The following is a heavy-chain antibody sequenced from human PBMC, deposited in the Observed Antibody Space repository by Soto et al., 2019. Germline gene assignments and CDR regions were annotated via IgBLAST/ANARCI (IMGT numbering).Heavy chain of an antibody. CDR1: GFTFSSYS. J-gene: IGHJ4*02. CDR3: ARDVRRWLQSAPLNY. CDR2: ISSSSSYI. V-gene: IGHV3-21*01. D-gene: IGHD3-10*02. Sequence: EVQLVESGGGLVKPGGSLRLSCAASGFTFSSYSMTWFRQAPGKGLEWVSSISSSSSYIYYADSVKGRFTISRDNAKNSLYLQMNSLRAEDTAVYYCARDVRRWLQSAPLNYWGQGTLVTVSS.